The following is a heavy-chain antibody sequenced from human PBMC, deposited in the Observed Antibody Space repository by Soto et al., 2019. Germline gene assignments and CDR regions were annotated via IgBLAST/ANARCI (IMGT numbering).Heavy chain of an antibody. CDR2: IYPGDSET. CDR1: GYSLTSYW. D-gene: IGHD6-13*01. Sequence: PGESLKISCKGSGYSLTSYWIGWVRQIPGKGLEWMGIIYPGDSETRYNPSFQDQVTISADKSISTAYLQWSSLKASDTAMYFYATLLGYSSTWYMGAFDIWGQGTMVTVSS. J-gene: IGHJ3*02. CDR3: ATLLGYSSTWYMGAFDI. V-gene: IGHV5-51*01.